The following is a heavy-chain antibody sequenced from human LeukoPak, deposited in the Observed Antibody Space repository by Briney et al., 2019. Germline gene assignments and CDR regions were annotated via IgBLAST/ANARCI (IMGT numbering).Heavy chain of an antibody. CDR3: TTGGLRYSGRVF. V-gene: IGHV3-15*01. CDR1: GFTFSNAW. CDR2: IKKKTDGGTT. D-gene: IGHD3-10*01. J-gene: IGHJ4*02. Sequence: GGSLRLSCAASGFTFSNAWMSWVRQAPGKGLEWVGRIKKKTDGGTTAFAAPVKGRFTMSRDDSKNTLYLQMNSLKTEDTAMYYCTTGGLRYSGRVFWGQGTLVTVS.